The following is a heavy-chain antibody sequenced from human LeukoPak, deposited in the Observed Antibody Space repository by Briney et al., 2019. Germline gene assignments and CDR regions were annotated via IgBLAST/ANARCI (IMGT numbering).Heavy chain of an antibody. J-gene: IGHJ6*03. Sequence: GGSLRLSCAASEFTFSSYWMSWVRQAPGKGLEWVANIKQDGSEKYYVDSVKGRFTISRDNAKNSLYLQMNSLRAEDTAVYYCASPNILAGYSSHYYMDVWGKGTTVTISS. D-gene: IGHD3-9*01. V-gene: IGHV3-7*01. CDR3: ASPNILAGYSSHYYMDV. CDR2: IKQDGSEK. CDR1: EFTFSSYW.